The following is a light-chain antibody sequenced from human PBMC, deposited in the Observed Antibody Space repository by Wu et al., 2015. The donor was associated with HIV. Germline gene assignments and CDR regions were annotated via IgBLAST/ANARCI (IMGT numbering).Light chain of an antibody. V-gene: IGKV3-20*01. CDR2: WHP. CDR3: HQYGSSPQT. J-gene: IGKJ1*01. Sequence: LLHLWWHPVGPWAIPDRFSGSGSGTDFTLTISRLEPEDFAVYYCHQYGSSPQTFGQGTKVEIK.